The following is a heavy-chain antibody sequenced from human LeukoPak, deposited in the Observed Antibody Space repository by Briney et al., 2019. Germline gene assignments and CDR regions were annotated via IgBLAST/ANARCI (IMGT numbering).Heavy chain of an antibody. J-gene: IGHJ4*02. D-gene: IGHD3-22*01. CDR3: AKGVYYYDSSGYYPIYFDY. V-gene: IGHV3-9*01. CDR1: GFTFDDYA. CDR2: ISWNSGSI. Sequence: GRSLRLSCAASGFTFDDYAMHWVRQAPGEGLEWVSGISWNSGSIGYADSVKGRFTISRDNAKNSLYLQMNSLRAEDTALYYCAKGVYYYDSSGYYPIYFDYWGQGTLVTVSS.